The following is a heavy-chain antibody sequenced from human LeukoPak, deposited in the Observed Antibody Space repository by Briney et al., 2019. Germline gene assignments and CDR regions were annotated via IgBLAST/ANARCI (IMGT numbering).Heavy chain of an antibody. V-gene: IGHV1-69*05. Sequence: SVKVSCKASGGTFSSYAISWVRQAPGQGLEWMGGIIPICGTANYAQKFQGRVTITTDESTSTAYMELSSLRSEDTAVYYCASGEAVAGTRVLDYWGQGTLVTVSS. D-gene: IGHD6-19*01. J-gene: IGHJ4*02. CDR3: ASGEAVAGTRVLDY. CDR1: GGTFSSYA. CDR2: IIPICGTA.